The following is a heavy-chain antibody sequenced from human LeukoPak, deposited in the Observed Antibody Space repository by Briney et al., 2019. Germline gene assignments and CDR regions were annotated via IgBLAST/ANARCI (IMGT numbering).Heavy chain of an antibody. CDR2: INHSGST. D-gene: IGHD5-24*01. CDR3: ARVPQRWLQPAEFDY. Sequence: SETLSLTCAVYGGSFSGHYWSWIRQPPGKGLEWIGEINHSGSTNYNPSLKSRVTISVDTSKNQFSLQLNSVTPEDTAVYYCARVPQRWLQPAEFDYWGQGTLVTVSS. CDR1: GGSFSGHY. J-gene: IGHJ4*02. V-gene: IGHV4-34*01.